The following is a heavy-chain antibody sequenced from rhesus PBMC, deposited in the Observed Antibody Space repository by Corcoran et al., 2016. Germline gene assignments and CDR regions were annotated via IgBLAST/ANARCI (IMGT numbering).Heavy chain of an antibody. Sequence: QVQLQESCPGVVKPSETLSLTCAVSGGSFSGYYWGWIRQPPGKGLEWMGHIRGSSGSTNYNPHLKGRVSISTDTSKNQWMLMLKSLTAADRAVYYGTRGRYDYGYWGQGVLVTVSS. CDR3: TRGRYDYGY. J-gene: IGHJ4*01. D-gene: IGHD3-22*01. CDR2: IRGSSGST. CDR1: GGSFSGYY. V-gene: IGHV4-165*01.